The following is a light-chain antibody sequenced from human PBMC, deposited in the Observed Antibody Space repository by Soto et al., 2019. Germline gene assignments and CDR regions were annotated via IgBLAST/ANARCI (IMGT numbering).Light chain of an antibody. Sequence: QSALTQPPSVSGTPGQRVTISCSGSSSNIGGNTGNWYQQLPGTAPKLLIYSNDQRPSGVPDRFSGSKSGTSASLAISALQSEDEADYYCAVWDDSLLGYVFGSGTKVTVL. CDR3: AVWDDSLLGYV. V-gene: IGLV1-44*01. CDR2: SND. J-gene: IGLJ1*01. CDR1: SSNIGGNT.